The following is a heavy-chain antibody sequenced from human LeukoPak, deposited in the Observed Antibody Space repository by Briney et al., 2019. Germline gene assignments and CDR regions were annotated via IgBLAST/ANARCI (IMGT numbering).Heavy chain of an antibody. D-gene: IGHD6-19*01. CDR2: IIPILGIA. CDR1: GGTFSSYA. J-gene: IGHJ3*02. Sequence: SVKVSCKASGGTFSSYATRWVRQAPGQGLEWMGRIIPILGIANYAQKFQGRVTITADKSTSTAYMELSSLRSEDTAVYYCARDLDSSGWYGGAFDIWGQGTMVTVSS. CDR3: ARDLDSSGWYGGAFDI. V-gene: IGHV1-69*04.